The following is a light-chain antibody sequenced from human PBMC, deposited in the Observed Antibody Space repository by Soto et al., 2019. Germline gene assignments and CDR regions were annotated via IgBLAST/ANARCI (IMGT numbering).Light chain of an antibody. CDR3: QQYNTYS. CDR2: KTS. V-gene: IGKV1-5*03. CDR1: QSLNSW. J-gene: IGKJ2*01. Sequence: DIQMTQSPSSLSASVGARVSITCRASQSLNSWLAWYQQKPGKARKLLIYKTSTLESGVPSRFSGSGSGTEFTLTISNLQPDDFATYYCQQYNTYSFGEGTKVDIK.